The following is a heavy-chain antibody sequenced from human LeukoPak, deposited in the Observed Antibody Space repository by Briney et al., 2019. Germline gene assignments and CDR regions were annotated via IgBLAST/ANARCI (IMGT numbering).Heavy chain of an antibody. Sequence: PSETLSLTCAVYGGSFSGHYWSWIRQPPGKGLEWIGEINHSGSTNYNPSLKSRVTISVDTSKNQFSLKLSSVTAADTAVYYCARGHTTDFWSGYYISWFDPWGQGTLVTVSS. CDR1: GGSFSGHY. V-gene: IGHV4-34*01. CDR3: ARGHTTDFWSGYYISWFDP. CDR2: INHSGST. D-gene: IGHD3-3*01. J-gene: IGHJ5*02.